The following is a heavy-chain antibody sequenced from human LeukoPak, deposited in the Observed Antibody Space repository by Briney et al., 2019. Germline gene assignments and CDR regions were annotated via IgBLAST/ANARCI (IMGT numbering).Heavy chain of an antibody. CDR1: GGSISSSIYY. J-gene: IGHJ4*02. CDR2: MYYSGST. CDR3: ARHPLRVATPDY. Sequence: SETLSLTCTVSGGSISSSIYYWGWIRQPPGKVLEWIGSMYYSGSTYYNPSLKIRVTISVDTSKTQFSLKLRSVTAADTAVYYCARHPLRVATPDYWGQGTLVTVSS. V-gene: IGHV4-39*01. D-gene: IGHD5-12*01.